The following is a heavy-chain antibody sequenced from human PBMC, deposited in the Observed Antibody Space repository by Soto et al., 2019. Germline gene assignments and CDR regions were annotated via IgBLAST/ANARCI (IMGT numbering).Heavy chain of an antibody. D-gene: IGHD6-19*01. CDR1: GFSLSSSAVG. CDR2: IYWDDNE. V-gene: IGHV2-5*02. Sequence: QITLKESGPTLVKPTQTLTLTCTFSGFSLSSSAVGVGWIRQPPGKALEWLALIYWDDNEYYSPSLKSRLTLPKDTSKNQVVLTMTNMDPVDTATYFCAHGSGWLFDYWGQGILVTVSS. CDR3: AHGSGWLFDY. J-gene: IGHJ4*02.